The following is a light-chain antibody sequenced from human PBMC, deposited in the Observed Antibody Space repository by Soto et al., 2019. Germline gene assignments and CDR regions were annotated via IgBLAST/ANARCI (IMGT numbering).Light chain of an antibody. Sequence: QSALTQPASVSGSPGQSITISCTGTSSDVGNYNLVSWYQQHPGKAPKLMIYEGSKRPSGISNRFSGSKSGNTDSLTISGLQAEDEADYYCCSYAGSSTLVFGPGTKVTVL. J-gene: IGLJ1*01. CDR3: CSYAGSSTLV. CDR2: EGS. CDR1: SSDVGNYNL. V-gene: IGLV2-23*01.